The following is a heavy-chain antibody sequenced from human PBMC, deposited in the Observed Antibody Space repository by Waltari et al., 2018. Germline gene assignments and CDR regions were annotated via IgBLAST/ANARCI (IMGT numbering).Heavy chain of an antibody. CDR2: INHSGRT. CDR1: GGSFSGYY. D-gene: IGHD3-10*01. V-gene: IGHV4-34*01. CDR3: ARVYYYGSGSYYNREYYYYMDV. J-gene: IGHJ6*03. Sequence: QVQLQQWGAGLLKPSETLSLTCAVYGGSFSGYYWSWIRQPPGKGLEWIGEINHSGRTNYNPSLKSRVTISVDTSKNQFSLKLSSVTAADTAVYYCARVYYYGSGSYYNREYYYYMDVWGKGTTVTVSS.